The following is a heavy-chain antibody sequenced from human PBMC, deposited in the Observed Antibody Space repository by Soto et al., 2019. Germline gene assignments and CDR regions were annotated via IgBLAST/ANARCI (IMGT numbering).Heavy chain of an antibody. CDR2: IYYSGST. Sequence: SETLSLTCTVSGGSISSYYWSWIRQPPGKGLEWIGYIYYSGSTNYNPSLKSRVTISVDTSKNQFSLKLSSVTAADTAVYYCARAKGIAVATYYDYWGQGTLVTVSS. J-gene: IGHJ4*02. CDR1: GGSISSYY. CDR3: ARAKGIAVATYYDY. V-gene: IGHV4-59*01. D-gene: IGHD6-19*01.